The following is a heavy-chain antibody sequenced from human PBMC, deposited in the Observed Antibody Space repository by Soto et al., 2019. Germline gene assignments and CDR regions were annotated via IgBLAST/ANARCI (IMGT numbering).Heavy chain of an antibody. CDR1: GFTFSSYG. D-gene: IGHD1-1*01. J-gene: IGHJ6*02. CDR3: AREEGTGRPPYYYYGMDV. Sequence: QVQLVESGGGVVQPGRSLRLSCAASGFTFSSYGMHWVRQAPGKGLEWVAVIWYDGSNKYYADSVKGRFTISRDNSKNTLYLQMNSLRAEDTAMYYCAREEGTGRPPYYYYGMDVWGQGTTVTVSS. CDR2: IWYDGSNK. V-gene: IGHV3-33*01.